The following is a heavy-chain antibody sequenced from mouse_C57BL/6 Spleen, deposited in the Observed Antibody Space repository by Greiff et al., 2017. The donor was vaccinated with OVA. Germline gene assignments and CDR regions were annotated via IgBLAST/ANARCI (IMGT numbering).Heavy chain of an antibody. D-gene: IGHD2-14*01. CDR2: ISDGGSYT. Sequence: EVQLVESGGGLVKPGGSLKLSCAASGFTFSSYAMSWVRQTPEKRLEWVATISDGGSYTYYPDNVKGRFTISRDNAKNNLYLQMSHLKSEDTAMYYCARDEGRPYYFDYWGQGTTLTVSS. J-gene: IGHJ2*01. CDR1: GFTFSSYA. CDR3: ARDEGRPYYFDY. V-gene: IGHV5-4*01.